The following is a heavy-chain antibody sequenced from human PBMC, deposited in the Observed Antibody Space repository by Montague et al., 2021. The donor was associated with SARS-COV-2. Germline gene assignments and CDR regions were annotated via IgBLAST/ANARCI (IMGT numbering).Heavy chain of an antibody. CDR3: ARVGRQQLVRLSGMDV. J-gene: IGHJ6*02. D-gene: IGHD6-13*01. Sequence: SETLSFTCTVSGGSISSSSYYWGWIRQPPGKGLEWIGSIYYSGSTYYNPSLKSRVTISVDTSKSQFSLKLSSVTAADTAVYYCARVGRQQLVRLSGMDVWGQGTTVTVSS. V-gene: IGHV4-39*07. CDR2: IYYSGST. CDR1: GGSISSSSYY.